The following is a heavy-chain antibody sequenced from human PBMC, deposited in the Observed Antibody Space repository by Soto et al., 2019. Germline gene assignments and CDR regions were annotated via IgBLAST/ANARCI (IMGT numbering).Heavy chain of an antibody. CDR1: GGTFSSYT. V-gene: IGHV1-69*08. CDR3: ARDFPRYSSGWANYYGMDV. CDR2: IIPILGIA. J-gene: IGHJ6*02. Sequence: QVQLVQSGAEVKKPGSSVKVSCKASGGTFSSYTISWVRQAPGQGLEWMGRIIPILGIANYAQKFQGRVTITADKSTSTAYMELSSLRSEDTAVYYCARDFPRYSSGWANYYGMDVWGQGTTVTVSS. D-gene: IGHD6-19*01.